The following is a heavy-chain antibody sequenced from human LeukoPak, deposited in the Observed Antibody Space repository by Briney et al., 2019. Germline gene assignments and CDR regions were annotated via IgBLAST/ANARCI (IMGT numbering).Heavy chain of an antibody. D-gene: IGHD3-9*01. CDR3: AKVPRQHDNWFDP. V-gene: IGHV3-23*01. J-gene: IGHJ5*02. CDR1: AFTFSSYA. Sequence: GGSLRLSCAASAFTFSSYAMSWVRQAPGKGLEWVSTISGNGGRTYDADSVKGRFTISRDNSKSTLYLQMNSLRAEDTAIYYCAKVPRQHDNWFDPWGQGTLVTVSS. CDR2: ISGNGGRT.